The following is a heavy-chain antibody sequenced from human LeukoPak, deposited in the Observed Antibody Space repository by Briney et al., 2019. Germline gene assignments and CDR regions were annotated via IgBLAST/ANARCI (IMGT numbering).Heavy chain of an antibody. V-gene: IGHV3-23*01. Sequence: QPGGSLRLSCAASGFTFSNYAMTWVRLAPGKGLEWVSGISGSGDNTYYINSVKGRFTISKDKSKNTLYLQMNSLRAEDTALYYCAKVVRDGYNPDYWGQGTLVTLSS. CDR1: GFTFSNYA. J-gene: IGHJ4*02. D-gene: IGHD5-24*01. CDR2: ISGSGDNT. CDR3: AKVVRDGYNPDY.